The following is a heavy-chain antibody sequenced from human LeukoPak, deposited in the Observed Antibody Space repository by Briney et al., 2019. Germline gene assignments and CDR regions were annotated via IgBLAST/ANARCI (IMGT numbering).Heavy chain of an antibody. Sequence: ASVKVSCTASGYTFTSYDINWVRQATGQGLEWMGWMNPNSGNTGYAQKFQGRVTMTRDTSTSTVYMELTSLRSEDTAVYYCARDREGGYSYGPFDYWGQGTLVTVSS. CDR1: GYTFTSYD. V-gene: IGHV1-8*01. CDR2: MNPNSGNT. D-gene: IGHD5-18*01. CDR3: ARDREGGYSYGPFDY. J-gene: IGHJ4*02.